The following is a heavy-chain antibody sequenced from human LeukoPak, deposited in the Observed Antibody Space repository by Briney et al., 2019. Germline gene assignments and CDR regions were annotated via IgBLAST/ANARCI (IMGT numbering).Heavy chain of an antibody. V-gene: IGHV1-2*02. CDR2: INPNSGGT. Sequence: ASVKVSCKASGYTFTGYYMHWVRQAPGQGLEWMGWINPNSGGTNYAQKFQGRVTMTRDTSISTAYMELSRLRSDDTAVYYCARDTAMVTYWFDPWGLGTLVTVSS. J-gene: IGHJ5*02. CDR1: GYTFTGYY. CDR3: ARDTAMVTYWFDP. D-gene: IGHD5-18*01.